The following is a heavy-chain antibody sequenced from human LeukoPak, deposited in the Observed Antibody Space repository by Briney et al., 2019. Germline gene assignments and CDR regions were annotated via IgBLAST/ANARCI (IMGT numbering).Heavy chain of an antibody. V-gene: IGHV4-61*02. CDR2: IYTSGST. J-gene: IGHJ3*02. D-gene: IGHD2-2*01. CDR1: GGSISSSSYY. CDR3: ARDRLVEGYCSSTSCYAFDI. Sequence: SETLSLTCTVSGGSISSSSYYWGWIRQPAGKGLEWIGRIYTSGSTNYNPSLKSRVTMSVDTSKNQFSLKLSSVTAADTAVYYCARDRLVEGYCSSTSCYAFDIWGQGTMVTVSS.